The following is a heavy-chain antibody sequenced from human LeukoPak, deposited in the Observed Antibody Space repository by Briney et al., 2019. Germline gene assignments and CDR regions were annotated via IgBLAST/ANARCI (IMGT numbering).Heavy chain of an antibody. CDR3: AKSGWKYYSYDSSGNTAYYYYYMDV. CDR2: INHSGST. V-gene: IGHV4-34*01. D-gene: IGHD3-22*01. Sequence: PSETLSLTCAVYRGSFSGYYWSWIRQPPGKGLEWIGEINHSGSTNYNPSLKSRVTISVDTSKNQFSLKLSSVTAADTAVYYCAKSGWKYYSYDSSGNTAYYYYYMDVWGKGTTVTVSS. CDR1: RGSFSGYY. J-gene: IGHJ6*03.